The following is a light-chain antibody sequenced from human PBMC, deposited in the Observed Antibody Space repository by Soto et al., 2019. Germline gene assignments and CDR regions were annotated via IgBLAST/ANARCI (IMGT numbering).Light chain of an antibody. CDR2: GAS. Sequence: EIVLTQSPATLSLSPGERATLSCRASQSVSSSYLAWYQQKPGQAPRLLIYGASSRATGIPDRFSGSGSGTDFTLTISRLEPEDFAVYYCQQYGSSTGLTLGGGTKVDIK. V-gene: IGKV3-20*01. CDR1: QSVSSSY. CDR3: QQYGSSTGLT. J-gene: IGKJ4*01.